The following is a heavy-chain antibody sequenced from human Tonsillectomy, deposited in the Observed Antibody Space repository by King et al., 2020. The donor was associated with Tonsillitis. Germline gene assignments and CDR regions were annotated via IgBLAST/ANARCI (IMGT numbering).Heavy chain of an antibody. Sequence: VQLVQSGAEVKKPGASVKVSCKASGYTLTDYYMHWVRQAPGQGLEWMGWINATSGGTNYAQKFQGRVTMTRDTSISTAYMELSRVRSDDTAVYYCARDPSRGAATADDAFDIWGQGTMVTVS. CDR1: GYTLTDYY. V-gene: IGHV1-2*02. CDR3: ARDPSRGAATADDAFDI. J-gene: IGHJ3*02. D-gene: IGHD6-13*01. CDR2: INATSGGT.